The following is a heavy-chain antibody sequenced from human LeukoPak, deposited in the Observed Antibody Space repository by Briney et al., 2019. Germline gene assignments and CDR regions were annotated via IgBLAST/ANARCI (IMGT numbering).Heavy chain of an antibody. J-gene: IGHJ6*04. V-gene: IGHV1-69*13. D-gene: IGHD6-19*01. Sequence: ASVKVSCKASGGTFSSYAISWVRQAPGQGLEWMGGIIPIFGTANYAQKSQGRVTITADESTGTAYMELSSLRSEDTAVYYCARDGSGPGYYYYYGMDVWGKGTTVTVSS. CDR1: GGTFSSYA. CDR2: IIPIFGTA. CDR3: ARDGSGPGYYYYYGMDV.